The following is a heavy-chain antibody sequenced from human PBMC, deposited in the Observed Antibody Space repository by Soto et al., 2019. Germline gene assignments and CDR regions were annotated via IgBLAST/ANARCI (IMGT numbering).Heavy chain of an antibody. V-gene: IGHV1-46*01. CDR2: INPSGGST. Sequence: GASVKVSCKASGYTFTGYYMHWVRQAPGQGLEWMGIINPSGGSTSYAQKFQGRVTMTRDTSTSTVYMELSSLRCEDTAVYYCARHPSDFWFDPWGQGTLVTASS. D-gene: IGHD2-21*02. CDR3: ARHPSDFWFDP. CDR1: GYTFTGYY. J-gene: IGHJ5*02.